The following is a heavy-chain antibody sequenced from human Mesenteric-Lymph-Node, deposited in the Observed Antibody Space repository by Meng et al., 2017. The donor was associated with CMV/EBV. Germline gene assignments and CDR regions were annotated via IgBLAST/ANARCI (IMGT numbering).Heavy chain of an antibody. CDR2: ISSRGDSI. Sequence: GGSLRLSCAASGFTFSRYWMNWVRQAPGKGLEWISSISSRGDSIFYADSVKGRFTISRDNAKNSLDLQMNSLRAEDTAVYYCARNDYGDSWGQGTLVTVSS. J-gene: IGHJ4*02. CDR1: GFTFSRYW. V-gene: IGHV3-21*01. CDR3: ARNDYGDS.